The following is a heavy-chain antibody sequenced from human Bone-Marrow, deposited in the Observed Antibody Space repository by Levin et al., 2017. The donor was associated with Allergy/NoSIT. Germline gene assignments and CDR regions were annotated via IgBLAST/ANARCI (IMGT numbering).Heavy chain of an antibody. Sequence: GGSLRLSCAASGFTFSSYAMSWVRQAPGKGLEWVSAISGSGGSTYYADSVKGRFTISRDNSKNTLYLQMNSLRAEDTAVYYCAKDFMDIVVVPAGFYWGQGTLVTVSS. CDR1: GFTFSSYA. CDR2: ISGSGGST. V-gene: IGHV3-23*01. J-gene: IGHJ4*02. CDR3: AKDFMDIVVVPAGFY. D-gene: IGHD2-2*03.